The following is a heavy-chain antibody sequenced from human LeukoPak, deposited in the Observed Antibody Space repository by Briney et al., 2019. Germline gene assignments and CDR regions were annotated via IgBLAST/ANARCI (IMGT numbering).Heavy chain of an antibody. V-gene: IGHV1-18*01. CDR2: ISAYNGNT. J-gene: IGHJ3*02. D-gene: IGHD3-22*01. CDR3: ARRGPAFYDSSGYYYGAFDI. Sequence: ASVKVSCKASGYTFTSYGISWVRQAPGQGLEWMGWISAYNGNTNYAQKLQGRVTMTTDTSTSTAYMELRRLRSDDTAVYYCARRGPAFYDSSGYYYGAFDIWGQGTMVTVSS. CDR1: GYTFTSYG.